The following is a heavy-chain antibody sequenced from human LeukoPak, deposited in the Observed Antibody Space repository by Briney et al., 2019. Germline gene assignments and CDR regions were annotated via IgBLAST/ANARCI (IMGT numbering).Heavy chain of an antibody. CDR3: ARGVEYYDFWSGYSDLYYFDY. Sequence: PGGSLRLSCAASGFTFSSYDMHWVRQATGKGLEWVSAIGTAGDTYYPGSVKGRFTISRENAKNSLYLQMNSLRAGDTAVYYCARGVEYYDFWSGYSDLYYFDYWGRGTLVTVSS. CDR1: GFTFSSYD. J-gene: IGHJ4*02. D-gene: IGHD3-3*01. V-gene: IGHV3-13*01. CDR2: IGTAGDT.